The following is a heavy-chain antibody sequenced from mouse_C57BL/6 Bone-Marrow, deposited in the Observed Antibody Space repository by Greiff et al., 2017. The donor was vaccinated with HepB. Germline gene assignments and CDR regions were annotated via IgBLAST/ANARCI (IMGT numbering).Heavy chain of an antibody. D-gene: IGHD1-1*01. CDR2: IDPETGGT. CDR1: GYTFTDYE. CDR3: TRFSYYYGSSYVFYFDY. J-gene: IGHJ2*01. Sequence: VQLQQSGAELVRPGASVTLSCKASGYTFTDYEMHWVKQTPVHGLEWIGAIDPETGGTAYNQKFKGKAILTADKSSSTAYMELRSLTSEDSAVYYCTRFSYYYGSSYVFYFDYWGQGTTLTVSS. V-gene: IGHV1-15*01.